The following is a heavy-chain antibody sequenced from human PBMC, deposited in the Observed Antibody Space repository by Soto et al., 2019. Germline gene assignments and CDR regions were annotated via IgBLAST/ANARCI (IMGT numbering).Heavy chain of an antibody. J-gene: IGHJ4*02. CDR1: GYTFTSYD. Sequence: QVQLVQSGAEVKKPGASVKVSCKASGYTFTSYDINWVRQAPGQGLEWVGWMTPNSGDTGYAQTFQGRVTLTRDTSRSTAYMELSSVTSEDTAVYYCARNLYNTGSFDHWGQGTLVTVSS. V-gene: IGHV1-8*02. D-gene: IGHD1-20*01. CDR3: ARNLYNTGSFDH. CDR2: MTPNSGDT.